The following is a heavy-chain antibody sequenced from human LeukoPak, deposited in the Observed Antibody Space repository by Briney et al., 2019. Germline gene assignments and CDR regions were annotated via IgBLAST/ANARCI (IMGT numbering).Heavy chain of an antibody. J-gene: IGHJ3*02. CDR1: GFTFSSYS. Sequence: TGGSLRPSCAASGFTFSSYSMNWVRQAPGKGLESVSSISSSSSYIYYADSVKGRFTISRDNAKNSLYLQMNSLRAEDTAVYYCARATTSAFDIWGQGTMVTVSS. CDR3: ARATTSAFDI. V-gene: IGHV3-21*01. CDR2: ISSSSSYI. D-gene: IGHD5-12*01.